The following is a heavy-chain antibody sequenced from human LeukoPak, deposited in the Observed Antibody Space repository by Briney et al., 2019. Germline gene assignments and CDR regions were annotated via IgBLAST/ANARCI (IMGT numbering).Heavy chain of an antibody. CDR1: GYTFTSYG. J-gene: IGHJ6*02. CDR3: ARDYSSSWYGTDYYYYGMDV. CDR2: ISAYNGNT. Sequence: GASVKVSCKASGYTFTSYGIIWVRQAPGQRLEWMGWISAYNGNTNYAQKLQGRVTMTTDTSTSTAYMELRSLRSDDTAVYYCARDYSSSWYGTDYYYYGMDVWGQGTTVTVSS. V-gene: IGHV1-18*01. D-gene: IGHD6-13*01.